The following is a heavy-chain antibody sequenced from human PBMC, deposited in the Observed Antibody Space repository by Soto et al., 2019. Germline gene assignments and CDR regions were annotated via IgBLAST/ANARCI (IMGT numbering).Heavy chain of an antibody. Sequence: ASVKVSCKASGYTFTSYGISWVRQAPVQGLEWMGWISAYNGNTNYAQKLQGRVTMTTDTSTSTAYMELRSLRSDDTAVYYCARGATYDFWSGYRPPGYYYYYGMDVWGQGTTVTVSS. CDR2: ISAYNGNT. D-gene: IGHD3-3*01. V-gene: IGHV1-18*01. CDR3: ARGATYDFWSGYRPPGYYYYYGMDV. J-gene: IGHJ6*02. CDR1: GYTFTSYG.